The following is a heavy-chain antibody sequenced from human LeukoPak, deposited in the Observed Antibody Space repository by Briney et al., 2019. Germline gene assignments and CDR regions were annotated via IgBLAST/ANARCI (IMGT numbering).Heavy chain of an antibody. CDR3: ARDTGDSGWLFDY. D-gene: IGHD6-19*01. CDR1: GVTFSTYA. CDR2: ISDSGSTT. V-gene: IGHV3-23*01. Sequence: GGSLRLSCVASGVTFSTYAMNWVRQVPGKGLEWVSLISDSGSTTYHADSVKGRFTISRDNAKNSLYLQMNSLRAEDTAVYYCARDTGDSGWLFDYWGQGTLVTVSS. J-gene: IGHJ4*02.